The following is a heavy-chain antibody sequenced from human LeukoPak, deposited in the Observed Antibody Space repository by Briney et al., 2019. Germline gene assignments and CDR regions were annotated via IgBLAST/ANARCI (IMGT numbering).Heavy chain of an antibody. V-gene: IGHV1-18*01. CDR2: IRAYNCNT. CDR1: RYTLTRYG. D-gene: IGHD2-2*01. CDR3: ARDPTPYCSSTSCYLLYFDY. J-gene: IGHJ4*02. Sequence: ASVKVSCKASRYTLTRYGISWVRQAPGQGLEWMGWIRAYNCNTNYAQKLQGRVTMTTDTSTSTAYMELRSLRSDDTAVYYCARDPTPYCSSTSCYLLYFDYWGQGTLVTVSS.